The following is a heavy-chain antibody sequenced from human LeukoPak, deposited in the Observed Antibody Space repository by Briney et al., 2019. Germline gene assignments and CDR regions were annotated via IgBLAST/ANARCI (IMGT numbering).Heavy chain of an antibody. CDR2: INTNTGNP. CDR3: ARDLVIEWHSSGPNWFDP. V-gene: IGHV7-4-1*02. CDR1: GYTFTSYA. J-gene: IGHJ5*02. Sequence: GASVKVSCKASGYTFTSYAMNWVRQAPGQGLEWMGWINTNTGNPTYAQGFTGRFVFSLDTSVSTAYLQISSLKAEDTAVYYCARDLVIEWHSSGPNWFDPWGQGTLVTVSS. D-gene: IGHD6-19*01.